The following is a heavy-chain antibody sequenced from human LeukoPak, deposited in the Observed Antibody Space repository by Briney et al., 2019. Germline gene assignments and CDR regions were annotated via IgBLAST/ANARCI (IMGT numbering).Heavy chain of an antibody. V-gene: IGHV3-30*18. J-gene: IGHJ4*02. CDR1: GFTFSSYG. D-gene: IGHD6-13*01. CDR3: AKVGYSSSWSPFDY. CDR2: ISYDGSNK. Sequence: GRSLRLSCAASGFTFSSYGMHWVRQAPGKGLEWVAVISYDGSNKYYADSVKGRFTISRDNSKNTLYQQMNSLRAEDTAVYYCAKVGYSSSWSPFDYWGQGTLVTISS.